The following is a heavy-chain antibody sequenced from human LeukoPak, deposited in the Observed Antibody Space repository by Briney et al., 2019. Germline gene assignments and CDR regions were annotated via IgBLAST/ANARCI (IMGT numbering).Heavy chain of an antibody. CDR1: EFTVSSDY. J-gene: IGHJ4*02. CDR2: VYSDGTT. CDR3: ARVNYAGGFDY. D-gene: IGHD1-7*01. Sequence: GGSLRLSCAAFEFTVSSDYMSWVRQAPGKGLEWVSIVYSDGTTYYADSVKGRFSVSRDISKNTMSVQMNGLRPEDTAVYYCARVNYAGGFDYWGQGTLVTVSS. V-gene: IGHV3-66*02.